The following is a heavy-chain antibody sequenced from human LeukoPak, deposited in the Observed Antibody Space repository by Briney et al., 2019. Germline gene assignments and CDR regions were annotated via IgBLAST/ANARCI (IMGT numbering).Heavy chain of an antibody. Sequence: PSETLSLTCDVSGDFFRNYWWGWVRQPAGKGLEWIGGIYATGSTQFNPSLKSRLTLSMDTSTNQLSLKLTSVTAADTAVYFCGRQGYTASYYFLDFWSQGTLATVSS. J-gene: IGHJ4*02. CDR2: IYATGST. CDR1: GDFFRNYW. V-gene: IGHV4-4*07. D-gene: IGHD1-26*01. CDR3: GRQGYTASYYFLDF.